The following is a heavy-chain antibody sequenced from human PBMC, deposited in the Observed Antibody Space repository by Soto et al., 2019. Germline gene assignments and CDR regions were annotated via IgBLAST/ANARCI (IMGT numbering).Heavy chain of an antibody. J-gene: IGHJ5*02. D-gene: IGHD2-2*01. CDR3: AKGYCSSTSCSGRFDP. V-gene: IGHV3-23*01. Sequence: GGALRLSCAASGFTFSSYAMSWVRQAPGKGLEWVSAISGSGGSTYYADSVKGRFTISRDNSKNTLYLQMNSLRAEDTAVYYCAKGYCSSTSCSGRFDPWGQGTLVTVSS. CDR2: ISGSGGST. CDR1: GFTFSSYA.